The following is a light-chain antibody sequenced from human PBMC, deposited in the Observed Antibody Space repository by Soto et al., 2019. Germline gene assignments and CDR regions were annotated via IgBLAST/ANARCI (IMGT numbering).Light chain of an antibody. CDR1: SSDVGGYNY. Sequence: QSVLTQPASVSGSPGQSITISCTGTSSDVGGYNYVSWYQQHPGKAPKLMIYDVSNRPSGVSNRFSGSKSGNTASLTISGLQAGDEADYYCSSYTSSSTPHVFGTGTKVTVL. V-gene: IGLV2-14*01. CDR2: DVS. CDR3: SSYTSSSTPHV. J-gene: IGLJ1*01.